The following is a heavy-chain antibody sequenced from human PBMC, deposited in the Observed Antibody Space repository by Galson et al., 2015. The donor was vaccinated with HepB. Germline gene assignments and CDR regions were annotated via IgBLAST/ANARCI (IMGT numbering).Heavy chain of an antibody. CDR2: IYYSGST. D-gene: IGHD3-9*01. CDR1: GGSISSSSYY. CDR3: ARQWGYDILTGYSVDYFDY. Sequence: ETLSLTCAVSGGSISSSSYYWGWIRQPPGKGLEWIGSIYYSGSTYYNPSLKSRVTISVDTSKNQFSLKLSSVTAADTAVYYCARQWGYDILTGYSVDYFDYWGQGTLVTVSS. V-gene: IGHV4-39*01. J-gene: IGHJ4*02.